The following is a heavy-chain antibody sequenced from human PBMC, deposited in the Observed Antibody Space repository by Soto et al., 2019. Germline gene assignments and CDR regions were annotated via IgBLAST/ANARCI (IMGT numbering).Heavy chain of an antibody. Sequence: EVQLVESGGGLVQPGGSLRLSCAASGFTVSSNYMSWVRQAPGKGLEWVSVIYSGGSTYYADSVKGRFTISRDNSKNTLYLQMNSLRAEDRAVYYCARGLYSGWHYFAYWGEGTLVTVSS. CDR3: ARGLYSGWHYFAY. J-gene: IGHJ4*02. CDR1: GFTVSSNY. D-gene: IGHD5-12*01. V-gene: IGHV3-66*01. CDR2: IYSGGST.